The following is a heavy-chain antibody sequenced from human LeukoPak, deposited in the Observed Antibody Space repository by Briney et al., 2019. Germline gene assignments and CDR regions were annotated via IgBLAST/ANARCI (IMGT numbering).Heavy chain of an antibody. Sequence: ASVKVSCKASGYTFTSYGISWVRQAPGQGLEWMGWMNPNSGNTGYAQKFQGRVTMTRNTSISTAYMELSSLRSEDTAVYYCARGQYYDSSGYLLGAFDIWGQGTMVTVSS. CDR1: GYTFTSYG. D-gene: IGHD3-22*01. J-gene: IGHJ3*02. V-gene: IGHV1-8*02. CDR2: MNPNSGNT. CDR3: ARGQYYDSSGYLLGAFDI.